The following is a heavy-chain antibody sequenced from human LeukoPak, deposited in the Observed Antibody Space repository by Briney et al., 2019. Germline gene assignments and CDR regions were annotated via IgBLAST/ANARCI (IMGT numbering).Heavy chain of an antibody. Sequence: GGSLRLSCAASGFTFDDYAMHWVRQAPGKGLVWVSRINSDGSSTSYADSVKGRFTISRDNAKNTLYLQMNSLRAEDAAVYYCARENLGSGIYRVDLHYYMDVWGKGTTVTISS. CDR2: INSDGSST. V-gene: IGHV3-74*01. CDR1: GFTFDDYA. J-gene: IGHJ6*03. CDR3: ARENLGSGIYRVDLHYYMDV. D-gene: IGHD3-10*01.